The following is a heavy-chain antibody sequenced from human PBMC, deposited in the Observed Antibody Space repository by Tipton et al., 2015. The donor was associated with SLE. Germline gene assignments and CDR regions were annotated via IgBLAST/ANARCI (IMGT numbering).Heavy chain of an antibody. Sequence: GSLRLSCAASGFTFSSYSMNWVRQAPGKGLEWVSYISSSGSTIYYADSVKGRFTISRDNAKNSLYLQMNSLRAEDTAVYYCARDRDSIAAAGHFDYWGQGTLVTVSS. CDR1: GFTFSSYS. CDR3: ARDRDSIAAAGHFDY. D-gene: IGHD6-13*01. CDR2: ISSSGSTI. J-gene: IGHJ4*02. V-gene: IGHV3-48*04.